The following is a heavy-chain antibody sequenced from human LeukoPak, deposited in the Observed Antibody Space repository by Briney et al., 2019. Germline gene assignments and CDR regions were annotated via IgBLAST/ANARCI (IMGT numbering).Heavy chain of an antibody. CDR1: GGSFSGYY. J-gene: IGHJ4*02. CDR3: ATKGGYMRPFDY. V-gene: IGHV4-34*01. CDR2: INHSGST. Sequence: SETLSLTCAVYGGSFSGYYWSWIRQPPGKGLEWIGEINHSGSTNYNPSLKSRVTISVDTSKNQFSLKLSSVTAADTAVYYCATKGGYMRPFDYWGQGTLVTVSS. D-gene: IGHD2-15*01.